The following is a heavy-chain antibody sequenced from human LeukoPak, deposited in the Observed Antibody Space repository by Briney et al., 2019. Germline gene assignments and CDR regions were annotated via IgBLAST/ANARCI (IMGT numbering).Heavy chain of an antibody. CDR1: GFTFSSYS. CDR2: ISSSSSYI. CDR3: ARDMGSDFWSGYYRHDAFDI. V-gene: IGHV3-21*01. Sequence: GGSLRLSCAASGFTFSSYSMNWVRQAPGKGLEWVSSISSSSSYIYYADSVKGRFTISRDNAKNSLYLQMNSLRAEDTAVYYWARDMGSDFWSGYYRHDAFDIWGQGTMVTVSS. D-gene: IGHD3-3*01. J-gene: IGHJ3*02.